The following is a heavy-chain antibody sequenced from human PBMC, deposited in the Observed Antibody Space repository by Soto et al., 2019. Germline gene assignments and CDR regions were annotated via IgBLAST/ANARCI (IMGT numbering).Heavy chain of an antibody. V-gene: IGHV3-48*01. J-gene: IGHJ6*03. CDR3: ARGGFYDILTGYYYYMDV. CDR1: GFTFSSYS. CDR2: ISSSSSTI. D-gene: IGHD3-9*01. Sequence: EVQLVESGGGLVQPGGSLRLSCAASGFTFSSYSMNWVRQAPGKGLEWVSYISSSSSTIYCADSVKGRFTISRDNAKNSLYLQMNSLRAEDTAVYYCARGGFYDILTGYYYYMDVWGKGTTVTVSS.